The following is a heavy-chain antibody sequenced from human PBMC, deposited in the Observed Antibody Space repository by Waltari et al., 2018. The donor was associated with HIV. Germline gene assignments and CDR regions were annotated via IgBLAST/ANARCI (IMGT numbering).Heavy chain of an antibody. CDR2: IYSGGST. Sequence: EVQLVESGGGLIQPGGSLRLSCAASGFTVRSNYMSWVRQAPGKGLEWVSVIYSGGSTYYADSVKGRFTISRDNSKNTLYLQMNSLRAEDTAVYYCARAPLGEVLGGFDPWGQGTLVTVSS. CDR3: ARAPLGEVLGGFDP. J-gene: IGHJ5*02. D-gene: IGHD3-10*01. CDR1: GFTVRSNY. V-gene: IGHV3-53*01.